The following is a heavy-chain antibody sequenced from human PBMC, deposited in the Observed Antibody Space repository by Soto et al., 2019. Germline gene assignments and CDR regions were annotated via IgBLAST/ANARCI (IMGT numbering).Heavy chain of an antibody. D-gene: IGHD6-19*01. CDR3: ARGVGGWYYFDY. V-gene: IGHV1-46*01. J-gene: IGHJ4*02. Sequence: APVKVSCKSSGYTLTNFYIHWARQAPGQGLEWMGIINPNGGSTNYAHNFQGRVTITRDTSTSTVYMDLSSLRSEDTAVYYCARGVGGWYYFDYWGQGTLVTVSS. CDR2: INPNGGST. CDR1: GYTLTNFY.